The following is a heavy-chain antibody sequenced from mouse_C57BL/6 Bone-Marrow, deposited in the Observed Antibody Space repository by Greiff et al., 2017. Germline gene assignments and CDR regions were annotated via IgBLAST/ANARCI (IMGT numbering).Heavy chain of an antibody. CDR3: ARSETAQALDY. V-gene: IGHV1-4*01. CDR2: INPSSGYT. Sequence: QVQLQQSGAELARPGASVKMSCKASGYTFTSYTMHWVKQRPGQGLEWIGYINPSSGYTKYNQKFKDKATLTADKSSSTAYMRLSSLTSEDSAVYYCARSETAQALDYWGQGTTLTVSS. D-gene: IGHD3-2*02. J-gene: IGHJ2*01. CDR1: GYTFTSYT.